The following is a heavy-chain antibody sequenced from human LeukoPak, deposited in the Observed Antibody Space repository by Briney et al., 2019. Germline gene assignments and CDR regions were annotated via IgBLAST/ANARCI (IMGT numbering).Heavy chain of an antibody. CDR1: GFTFSSYS. CDR2: ISSSSSTI. CDR3: AREAQGWYYYDSSGLDY. Sequence: GGSLRLSCAASGFTFSSYSMTWVRQAPGKGLEWVSYISSSSSTIYYADSVEGRFTITRDNAKNSLYLQMNSLRDEDTAVYYCAREAQGWYYYDSSGLDYWGQGTLVTVSS. D-gene: IGHD3-22*01. V-gene: IGHV3-48*02. J-gene: IGHJ4*02.